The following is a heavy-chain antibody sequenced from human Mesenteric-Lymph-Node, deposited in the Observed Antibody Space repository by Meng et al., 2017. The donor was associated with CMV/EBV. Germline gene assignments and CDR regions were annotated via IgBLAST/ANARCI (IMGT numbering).Heavy chain of an antibody. V-gene: IGHV3-7*01. CDR1: GFTFSNYG. Sequence: GESLKISCAASGFTFSNYGMSWVRQAPGKGLEWVVNIKQDGSEKNYVDSVKGRFTISRDNAKNSLYLQMNSLRAEDTAVYYCARERRERWLQYPHDAFDIWGQGTMVTVSS. J-gene: IGHJ3*02. D-gene: IGHD5-24*01. CDR2: IKQDGSEK. CDR3: ARERRERWLQYPHDAFDI.